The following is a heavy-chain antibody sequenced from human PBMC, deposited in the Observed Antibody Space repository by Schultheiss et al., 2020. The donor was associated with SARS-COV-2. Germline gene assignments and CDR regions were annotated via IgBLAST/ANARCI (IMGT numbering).Heavy chain of an antibody. Sequence: SETLSLTCTVSGGSISSYYWSWIRQHPGKGLEWIGYIFYSGITYYNPSLKSRVTISVDTSKNQFSLKLSSVTAADTAVYYCARGATYYDFWRVGFDPWGQGTLVTVSS. J-gene: IGHJ5*02. CDR2: IFYSGIT. D-gene: IGHD3-3*01. V-gene: IGHV4-59*08. CDR3: ARGATYYDFWRVGFDP. CDR1: GGSISSYY.